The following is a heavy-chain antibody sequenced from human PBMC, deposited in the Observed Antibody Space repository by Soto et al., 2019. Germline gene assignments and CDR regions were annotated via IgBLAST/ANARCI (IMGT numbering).Heavy chain of an antibody. J-gene: IGHJ6*02. CDR1: GYTFTSYY. CDR3: ASSPAYGSSWYGIPPDLSHGMDV. CDR2: INPRGGIT. D-gene: IGHD6-13*01. V-gene: IGHV1-46*01. Sequence: GASVKVSCKASGYTFTSYYIHWVRQAPGQGLEWMGIINPRGGITTYAQKFQGRLTMTGDTSTSTVYMELSSLTSEDMAMYHCASSPAYGSSWYGIPPDLSHGMDVWGQGTTVTVSS.